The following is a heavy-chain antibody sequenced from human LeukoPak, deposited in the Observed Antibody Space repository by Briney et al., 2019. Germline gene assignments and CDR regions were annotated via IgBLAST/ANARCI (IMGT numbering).Heavy chain of an antibody. J-gene: IGHJ5*02. Sequence: PSETLSLTCTVSGNSFGDYYWSWIRQPAGKGLEWIGRIYTSGSTTYNPSLKSRVTMSVDTSKSQFSLNLMSVTAADTAVYYCTRDTGTTGEVKFDPWGQGTLVTVSS. V-gene: IGHV4-4*07. CDR1: GNSFGDYY. CDR3: TRDTGTTGEVKFDP. D-gene: IGHD4-17*01. CDR2: IYTSGST.